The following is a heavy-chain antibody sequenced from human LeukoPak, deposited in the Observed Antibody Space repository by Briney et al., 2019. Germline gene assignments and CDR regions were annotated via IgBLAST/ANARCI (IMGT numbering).Heavy chain of an antibody. CDR3: ARAGDYSNYYSYPNWFDP. CDR1: GFIFSKYW. J-gene: IGHJ5*02. CDR2: ISSSSSTI. D-gene: IGHD4-11*01. Sequence: GGSLRLSCAASGFIFSKYWMTWVRQAPGKGLEWVSYISSSSSTIYYADSVKGRFTISRDNAKNSLYLQMNSLRAEDTAVYYCARAGDYSNYYSYPNWFDPWGQGTLVTVSS. V-gene: IGHV3-48*01.